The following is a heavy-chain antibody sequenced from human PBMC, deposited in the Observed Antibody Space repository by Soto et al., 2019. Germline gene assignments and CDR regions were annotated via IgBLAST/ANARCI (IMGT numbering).Heavy chain of an antibody. D-gene: IGHD6-19*01. CDR2: IIPILGIA. J-gene: IGHJ4*02. Sequence: QVQLVQSGAEVKKPGSSVKVSCKASGGTFSSYTISWVRQAPGQGLEWMGRIIPILGIANYAQKFQGRVTITADKSTSTAYMELSSLRAEDTAVYYCARDGKDIGVAGSYFDYWGQGTLVTVSS. V-gene: IGHV1-69*08. CDR3: ARDGKDIGVAGSYFDY. CDR1: GGTFSSYT.